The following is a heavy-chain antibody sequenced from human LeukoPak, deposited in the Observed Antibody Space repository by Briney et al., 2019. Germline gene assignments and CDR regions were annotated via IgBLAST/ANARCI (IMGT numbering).Heavy chain of an antibody. CDR1: GGPFGSFP. J-gene: IGHJ4*02. D-gene: IGHD3-16*02. Sequence: ASVKVSCKASGGPFGSFPMTWVRQAPGQGLEWMGWINLNSGGTKYAQKFQGRVTMTRDTSISTAYMELSRLRSDDTAVYYCARGEGVNYRYSGFGYFNAVDYWGQGTLVTVSS. CDR3: ARGEGVNYRYSGFGYFNAVDY. V-gene: IGHV1-2*02. CDR2: INLNSGGT.